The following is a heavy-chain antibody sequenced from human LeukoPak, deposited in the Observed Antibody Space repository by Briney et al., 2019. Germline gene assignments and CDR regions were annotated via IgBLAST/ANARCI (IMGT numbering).Heavy chain of an antibody. Sequence: GRSLRLSCAASGFTFSSYAMSWVRQAPGKGLEWVSAISGSGGSTYYADSVKGRLTISRHNSKNTLYLQMNSLRADDTAVYYCPVGVVFSYYFDYWGQGPLDTLPS. CDR2: ISGSGGST. V-gene: IGHV3-23*01. CDR1: GFTFSSYA. D-gene: IGHD2-21*01. J-gene: IGHJ4*02. CDR3: PVGVVFSYYFDY.